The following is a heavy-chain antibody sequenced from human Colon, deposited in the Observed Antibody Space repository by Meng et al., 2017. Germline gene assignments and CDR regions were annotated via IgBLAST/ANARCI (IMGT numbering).Heavy chain of an antibody. CDR3: ARVGPSGGSIYDWLGP. Sequence: EVLLWGVVEVRDRRWGQGVAFIVASKLSVGVLAMNWVRWAREKGLEWVAGISGIGRSPDYSDSVKGRFTISRDNARNTLYLQMNSLRADDTAVYYCARVGPSGGSIYDWLGPWGQGTLVTVSS. CDR1: KLSVGVLA. D-gene: IGHD5/OR15-5a*01. V-gene: IGHV3-23*01. J-gene: IGHJ5*02. CDR2: ISGIGRSP.